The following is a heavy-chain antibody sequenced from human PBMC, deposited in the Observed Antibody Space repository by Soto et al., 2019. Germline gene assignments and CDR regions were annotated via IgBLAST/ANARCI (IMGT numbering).Heavy chain of an antibody. D-gene: IGHD3-3*01. Sequence: QVQLVQSGAEVRKPWASVKVSCKASGYSFTSYAMHWVLQASGQRIEWMGWINAGNGNTKYSQKFQGRVTITRDTSASTAYMELSSLRSQDTAVYYCARGVVSYYDVWSGPIYDYWGQGTLVTVSS. J-gene: IGHJ4*02. CDR1: GYSFTSYA. V-gene: IGHV1-3*01. CDR3: ARGVVSYYDVWSGPIYDY. CDR2: INAGNGNT.